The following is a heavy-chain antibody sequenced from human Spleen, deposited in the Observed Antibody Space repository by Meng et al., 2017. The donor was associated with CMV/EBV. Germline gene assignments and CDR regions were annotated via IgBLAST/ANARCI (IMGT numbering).Heavy chain of an antibody. V-gene: IGHV4-4*07. CDR1: GGYIKNWF. D-gene: IGHD1-26*01. J-gene: IGHJ4*02. CDR3: ATGSGDFDH. CDR2: VYINDNT. Sequence: QVQLPESRPGRVKPSEPLSLTCTVSGGYIKNWFWSWIRQPAGKKLEWIGRVYINDNTNYNPSFRSRVIMSVDASNNQFSLKLTSVTAADTAVYYCATGSGDFDHWGQGTLVTVSS.